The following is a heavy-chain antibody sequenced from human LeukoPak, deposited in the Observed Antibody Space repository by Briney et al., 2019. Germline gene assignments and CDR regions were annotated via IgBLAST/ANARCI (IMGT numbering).Heavy chain of an antibody. J-gene: IGHJ5*02. V-gene: IGHV1-8*03. CDR2: MNPNSGNT. Sequence: ASVKVSCKASGYTFTSYDINWVRQATGQGLEWMGWMNPNSGNTGYAQKFQGRVTITRNTSISTAYMELSSLRSEDTAVYYCARGYCSGGSCGSAYNWFDPWGQGTLVTVSS. CDR3: ARGYCSGGSCGSAYNWFDP. CDR1: GYTFTSYD. D-gene: IGHD2-15*01.